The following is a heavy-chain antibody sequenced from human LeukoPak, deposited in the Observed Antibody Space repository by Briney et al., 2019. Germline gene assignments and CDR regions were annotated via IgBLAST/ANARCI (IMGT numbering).Heavy chain of an antibody. V-gene: IGHV4-39*07. CDR1: GGSISSSSYY. Sequence: SETLSLTCTVSGGSISSSSYYWGWIRQPPGKGLEWIGTIYYSGSTYYNPSLKSRVTISVDTSKNQFSLKLSSVTAADTAVYYCASQAVAGTMAYWGQGTLVTVSS. CDR2: IYYSGST. D-gene: IGHD6-19*01. J-gene: IGHJ4*02. CDR3: ASQAVAGTMAY.